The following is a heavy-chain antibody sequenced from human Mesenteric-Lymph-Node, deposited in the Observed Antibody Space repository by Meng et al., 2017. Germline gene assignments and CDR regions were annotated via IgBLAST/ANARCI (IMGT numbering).Heavy chain of an antibody. V-gene: IGHV3-23*01. D-gene: IGHD3-22*01. CDR1: GFTFSSYA. J-gene: IGHJ3*02. Sequence: GESLKISCAASGFTFSSYAMSWVRQAPGKGLEWVSAISGSGGSTYYADSVKGRFTISRDNSKNTLYLQMNSLRAEDTAVYYCAKRGIDYYDSSGYNDAFDIWGRETMVTVSS. CDR3: AKRGIDYYDSSGYNDAFDI. CDR2: ISGSGGST.